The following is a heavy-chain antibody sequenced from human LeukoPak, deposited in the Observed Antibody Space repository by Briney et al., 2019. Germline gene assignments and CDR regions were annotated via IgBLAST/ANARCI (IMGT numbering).Heavy chain of an antibody. Sequence: PGGSLRLSCAASGFTFSNYAMSWVRQAPGKGLEWISVISGSGDSAFYADSVKGQFTISRDNSKNTLYLQMNSLRAEDTAVYYCAKDRYCSSTRCYGDFDYWGQGTLVTVSS. J-gene: IGHJ4*02. D-gene: IGHD2-2*01. CDR3: AKDRYCSSTRCYGDFDY. CDR1: GFTFSNYA. V-gene: IGHV3-23*01. CDR2: ISGSGDSA.